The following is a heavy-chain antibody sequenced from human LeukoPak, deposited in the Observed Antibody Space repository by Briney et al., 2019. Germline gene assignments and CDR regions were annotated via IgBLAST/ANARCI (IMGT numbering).Heavy chain of an antibody. D-gene: IGHD2-2*01. V-gene: IGHV1-46*01. CDR2: IKSTGDTT. CDR3: VREDAHTYYFDF. CDR1: GYTFTSYH. J-gene: IGHJ4*02. Sequence: ASVKVSCKTSGYTFTSYHMHWVRQAPGQGLEWVAIIKSTGDTTVYAQKFQGRVTVTRDTSTSTVYMDLSSLSSEGTAVYYCVREDAHTYYFDFWGPGTLVTVSS.